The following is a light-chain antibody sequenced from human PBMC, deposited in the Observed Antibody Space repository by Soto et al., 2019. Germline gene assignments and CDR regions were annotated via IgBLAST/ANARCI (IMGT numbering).Light chain of an antibody. Sequence: QSVLTQAASVSGSPGQSFTISCTGASSDFGDHKSVSWYQHHPGKAPKLIIYEVNYRPSGVSSRFSGSRSGNTASLTISGLQAEDEAHYYCSSSTDTSILFGGGTQLTVL. CDR2: EVN. J-gene: IGLJ2*01. CDR3: SSSTDTSIL. CDR1: SSDFGDHKS. V-gene: IGLV2-14*01.